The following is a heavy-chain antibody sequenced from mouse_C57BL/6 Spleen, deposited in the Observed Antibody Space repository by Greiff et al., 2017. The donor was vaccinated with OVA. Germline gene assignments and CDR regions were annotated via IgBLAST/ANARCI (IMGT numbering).Heavy chain of an antibody. CDR2: IHPNSGST. Sequence: QVQLQQPGAELVKPGASVKLSCKASGYTFTSYWMHWVKQRPGQGLEWIGMIHPNSGSTNYHEKFKSKATLTVDKSSSTAYMQLSSLTSEDSAVYYCAPTVVVDWYFDVWGTGTTVTVSS. J-gene: IGHJ1*03. V-gene: IGHV1-64*01. D-gene: IGHD1-1*01. CDR1: GYTFTSYW. CDR3: APTVVVDWYFDV.